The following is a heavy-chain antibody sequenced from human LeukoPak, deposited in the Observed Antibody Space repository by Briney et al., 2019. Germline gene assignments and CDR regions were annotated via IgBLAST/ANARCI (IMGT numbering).Heavy chain of an antibody. Sequence: SETLSLTCTVSYGSISEYCWSWIRQPAGKGLEWIGRIYSSGSTNYNPSLKSRVTMSIDTSKNEFSLKLRSVTAADTAVYYCARQAYDTGYDAFDIWGQGTMVTVSS. V-gene: IGHV4-4*07. CDR3: ARQAYDTGYDAFDI. D-gene: IGHD3-22*01. J-gene: IGHJ3*02. CDR2: IYSSGST. CDR1: YGSISEYC.